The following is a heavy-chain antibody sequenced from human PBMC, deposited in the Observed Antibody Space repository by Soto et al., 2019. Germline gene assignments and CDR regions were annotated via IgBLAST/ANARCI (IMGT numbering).Heavy chain of an antibody. CDR1: GYSFTSYW. Sequence: GESLKISCKGSGYSFTSYWISWVRQMPGKGLEWMGRIDPSDSYTNYSPSFQGHVTISADKSISTAYLQWSSLKASDTAMYYCASNYYYDSSGGYGMDVWGQGTTVTVS. J-gene: IGHJ6*02. V-gene: IGHV5-10-1*01. D-gene: IGHD3-22*01. CDR3: ASNYYYDSSGGYGMDV. CDR2: IDPSDSYT.